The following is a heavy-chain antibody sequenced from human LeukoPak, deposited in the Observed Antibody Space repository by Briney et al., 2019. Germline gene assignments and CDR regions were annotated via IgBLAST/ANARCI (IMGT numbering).Heavy chain of an antibody. Sequence: ASVKVSCKASGYTFTSYYMHWVRQAPGQGLEWTGIINPSGGSTSYAQKFQGRVTMTRDTSTSTVYMELSSLRSEDTAVYYCARDHTTKVLADWGQGTLVTVSS. CDR3: ARDHTTKVLAD. CDR2: INPSGGST. CDR1: GYTFTSYY. D-gene: IGHD2/OR15-2a*01. J-gene: IGHJ4*02. V-gene: IGHV1-46*01.